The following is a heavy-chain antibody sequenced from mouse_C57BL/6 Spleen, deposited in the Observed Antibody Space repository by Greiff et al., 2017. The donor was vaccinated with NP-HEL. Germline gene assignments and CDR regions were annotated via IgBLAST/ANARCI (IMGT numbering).Heavy chain of an antibody. Sequence: EVHLVESGGDLVKPGGSLKLSCAASGFTFSSYGMSWVRQTPDKRLEWVATISSGGSYTYYPDSVKGRFTISRDNAKNTLYLQMSSLKSEDTAMYYCARHYDYDQDFDYWGQGTTLTVSS. CDR3: ARHYDYDQDFDY. V-gene: IGHV5-6*01. D-gene: IGHD2-4*01. CDR2: ISSGGSYT. J-gene: IGHJ2*01. CDR1: GFTFSSYG.